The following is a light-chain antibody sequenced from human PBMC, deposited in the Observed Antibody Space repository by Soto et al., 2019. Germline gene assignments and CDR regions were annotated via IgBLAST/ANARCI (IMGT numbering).Light chain of an antibody. CDR2: DVS. CDR3: SSYTSSSTLDV. V-gene: IGLV2-14*01. J-gene: IGLJ1*01. CDR1: SGDVGAYNY. Sequence: QSALTQPASVSGSPGQSITISCTGTSGDVGAYNYVSWYQQHPGKAPKLMIYDVSNRPSGVSNRFSGSKSGNTASLTISGLQAEDEADYYCSSYTSSSTLDVFGTGTKVTVL.